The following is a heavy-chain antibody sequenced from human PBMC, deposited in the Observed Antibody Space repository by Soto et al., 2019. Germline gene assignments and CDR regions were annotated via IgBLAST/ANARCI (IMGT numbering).Heavy chain of an antibody. V-gene: IGHV4-30-2*06. D-gene: IGHD3-22*01. Sequence: TLSLTCAVSGGSMSSGGFSWSWIWQSPGKGLELIGYIYYSGNTYYNPSLKSRVTISVDRSKNEFALRLSSVTAADTAVYYCARATFIRKGYYDATDHYYFDYWGQGTLVTVSS. CDR3: ARATFIRKGYYDATDHYYFDY. CDR2: IYYSGNT. J-gene: IGHJ4*02. CDR1: GGSMSSGGFS.